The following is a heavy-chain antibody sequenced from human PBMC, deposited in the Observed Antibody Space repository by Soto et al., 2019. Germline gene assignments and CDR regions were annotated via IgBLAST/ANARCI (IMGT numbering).Heavy chain of an antibody. CDR2: IIPIFGTA. CDR1: GGTFSSYA. Sequence: QVQLVQSGAEVKTPGSSVKVSCKASGGTFSSYAISWVRQAPGQGLEWMGGIIPIFGTANYAQKFQGRVTITADESTSTAYMELSSLRSEDTAVYYCARRAYCSGGSCYSFSWFDPWGQGTLVTVSS. V-gene: IGHV1-69*01. CDR3: ARRAYCSGGSCYSFSWFDP. J-gene: IGHJ5*02. D-gene: IGHD2-15*01.